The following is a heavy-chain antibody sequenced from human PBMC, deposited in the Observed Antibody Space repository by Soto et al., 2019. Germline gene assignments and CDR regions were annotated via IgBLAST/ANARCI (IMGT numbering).Heavy chain of an antibody. D-gene: IGHD4-4*01. CDR1: GFTFSSYG. V-gene: IGHV3-30*18. CDR3: AKDQGNYVDAFYYYGMDV. CDR2: ISYDGSNK. J-gene: IGHJ6*02. Sequence: GGSLSLSFAASGFTFSSYGMHWVRQAPGKGLEWVAVISYDGSNKYYADSVKGRFTISRDNSKNTLYLQMNSLRAEDTAVYYCAKDQGNYVDAFYYYGMDVWGQGTTVTVSS.